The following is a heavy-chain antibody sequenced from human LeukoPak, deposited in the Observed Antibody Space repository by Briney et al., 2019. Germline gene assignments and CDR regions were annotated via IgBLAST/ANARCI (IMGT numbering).Heavy chain of an antibody. CDR2: IRSKANSYAT. Sequence: HPGGSLRLSCAAPGFTFSGSAMHWVRQASGKGLEWVGRIRSKANSYATAYAASVKGRFTISRDDSKNTAYLQMNSLKTEDTAVYYCTRLTPSPSSWGQGTLVTVSS. V-gene: IGHV3-73*01. CDR3: TRLTPSPSS. CDR1: GFTFSGSA. J-gene: IGHJ5*02. D-gene: IGHD1-14*01.